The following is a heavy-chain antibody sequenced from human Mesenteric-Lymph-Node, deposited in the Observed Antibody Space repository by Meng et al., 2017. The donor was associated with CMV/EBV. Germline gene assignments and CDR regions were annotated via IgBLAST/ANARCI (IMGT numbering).Heavy chain of an antibody. CDR1: GFTFSNYG. Sequence: GESLKISCAASGFTFSNYGKHWVRQAPGKGLEWVTFIRHDGSDKSYSDSVKGRFTISRDNSKNTLYLQMDSLRAEDTAVYYCAKGATGPDYWGQGTLVTVSS. CDR3: AKGATGPDY. D-gene: IGHD5-24*01. CDR2: IRHDGSDK. V-gene: IGHV3-30*02. J-gene: IGHJ4*02.